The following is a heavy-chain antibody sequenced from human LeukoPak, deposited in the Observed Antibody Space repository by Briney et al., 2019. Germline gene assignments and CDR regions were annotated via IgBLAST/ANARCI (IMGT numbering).Heavy chain of an antibody. J-gene: IGHJ4*02. CDR2: INAGNGNT. D-gene: IGHD6-13*01. V-gene: IGHV1-3*01. CDR1: GYTFINFA. CDR3: ERGPRAAADDY. Sequence: GASVKVSCKASGYTFINFAINWGRQAPGQRPEWMGWINAGNGNTKYSQKFQGRVTITRDTSASTAYMELSSLTSEDTAVYYCERGPRAAADDYWGQGTLVTVSS.